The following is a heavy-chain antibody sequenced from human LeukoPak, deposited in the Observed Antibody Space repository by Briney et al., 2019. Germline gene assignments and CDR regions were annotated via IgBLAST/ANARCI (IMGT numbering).Heavy chain of an antibody. CDR2: MYYSGST. CDR1: GGSVRGSDYY. V-gene: IGHV4-39*01. D-gene: IGHD3-3*01. CDR3: ARHSIFGVVKEFDP. J-gene: IGHJ5*02. Sequence: SETLSLTCTVSGGSVRGSDYYWGWIRQPPGKGLEWIGSMYYSGSTYYNPSLKSRVTISVDTSKNQFSLKLSSVTAADTAVYYCARHSIFGVVKEFDPWGQGTLVTVSS.